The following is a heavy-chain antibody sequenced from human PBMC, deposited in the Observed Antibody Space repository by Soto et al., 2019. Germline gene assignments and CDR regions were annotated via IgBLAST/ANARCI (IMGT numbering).Heavy chain of an antibody. Sequence: SVKVSWKASGGTFRSYAISWVRQAPGQGLEWMGGIIPIFGTANYAQKFQGRVTITADKSTSTGYMELRRLRSDDWAFYCCVRQRQRSCIDFRGQATLVTVS. D-gene: IGHD2-2*01. CDR1: GGTFRSYA. CDR3: VRQRQRSCIDF. J-gene: IGHJ4*02. CDR2: IIPIFGTA. V-gene: IGHV1-69*06.